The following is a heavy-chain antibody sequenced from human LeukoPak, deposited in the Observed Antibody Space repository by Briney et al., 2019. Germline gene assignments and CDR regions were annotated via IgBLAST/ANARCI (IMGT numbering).Heavy chain of an antibody. J-gene: IGHJ3*02. V-gene: IGHV3-23*01. Sequence: GGSLRLSCAASGFTFSSYAMSWVRQAPGKGLEWVSLISGSGGSTYYADSVEGRFTISRDNSKNTLYLQMNSLRVEDTAVYYCAKPDDGSSGSDAFEIWGQGTMVTVSS. CDR3: AKPDDGSSGSDAFEI. CDR1: GFTFSSYA. D-gene: IGHD1-26*01. CDR2: ISGSGGST.